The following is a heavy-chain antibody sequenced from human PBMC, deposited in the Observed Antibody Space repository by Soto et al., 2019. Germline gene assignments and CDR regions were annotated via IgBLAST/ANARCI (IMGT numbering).Heavy chain of an antibody. CDR1: GGSISSGDYY. V-gene: IGHV4-30-4*01. Sequence: SETLSLTCTVSGGSISSGDYYWSWIRQPPGKGLEWIGYIYYSGSTYYNPSLKSRVTISVDTSKNQFSLKLSSVTAAATAVYYCGRGLLVLRFIDYWGQGTLVTVSS. CDR2: IYYSGST. J-gene: IGHJ4*02. D-gene: IGHD3-3*01. CDR3: GRGLLVLRFIDY.